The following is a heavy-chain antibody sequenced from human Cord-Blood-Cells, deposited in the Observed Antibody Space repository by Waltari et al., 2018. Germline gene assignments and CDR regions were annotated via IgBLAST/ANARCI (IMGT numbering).Heavy chain of an antibody. CDR2: IYHSGST. Sequence: QVQLQESGPGLVKPSETLSLTCTVSGYSISSGYYWGWIRQPPGKGLEWIGSIYHSGSTYHNPSLKSRVTISVDTSKNQFSLKLISVTAADTAVYYCARGGGYSYGYYFDYWGQGTLVTVSS. CDR3: ARGGGYSYGYYFDY. J-gene: IGHJ4*02. CDR1: GYSISSGYY. D-gene: IGHD5-18*01. V-gene: IGHV4-38-2*02.